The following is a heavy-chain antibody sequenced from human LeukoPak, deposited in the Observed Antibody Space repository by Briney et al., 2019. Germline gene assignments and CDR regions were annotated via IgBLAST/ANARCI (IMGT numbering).Heavy chain of an antibody. CDR3: AKDPGRPDGAFDI. Sequence: GGSLRLSCAASGFTFRTYAMTWVRQAPGKGLEWVSAIGPSGRSTYYADSVKGRFTISRDNSKNTLYLQMNSLRAEDTAVYYCAKDPGRPDGAFDIWGQGTMVTVSS. CDR1: GFTFRTYA. V-gene: IGHV3-23*01. CDR2: IGPSGRST. J-gene: IGHJ3*02.